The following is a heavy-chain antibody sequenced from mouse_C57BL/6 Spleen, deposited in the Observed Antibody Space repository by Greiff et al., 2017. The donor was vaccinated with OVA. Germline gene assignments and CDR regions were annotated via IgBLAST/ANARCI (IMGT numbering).Heavy chain of an antibody. CDR1: GYTFTDYN. J-gene: IGHJ1*03. CDR2: INPNNGGT. V-gene: IGHV1-18*01. CDR3: ARTLYYSNWYFDV. Sequence: EVQLQQSGPELVKPGASVKIPCKASGYTFTDYNMDWVKQSHGKSLEWIGDINPNNGGTIYNQKFKGKATLTVDKSSSTAYMELRSLTSEDTAVYYCARTLYYSNWYFDVWGTGTTVTVSS. D-gene: IGHD2-5*01.